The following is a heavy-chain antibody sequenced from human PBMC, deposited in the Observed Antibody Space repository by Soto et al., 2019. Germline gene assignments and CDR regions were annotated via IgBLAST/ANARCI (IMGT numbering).Heavy chain of an antibody. CDR2: ISGSGGST. V-gene: IGHV3-23*01. J-gene: IGHJ6*02. CDR1: GFTFSSYA. Sequence: EVQLLESGGGLVQPGGSLRLSCAASGFTFSSYAMSWVCQAPGKGLEWVSAISGSGGSTYYADSVKGRFTISRDNSKNTLYLQMNSLRAEDTAVYYCAKGTAAAGNYYYYGMDVWGQGTTVTVSS. CDR3: AKGTAAAGNYYYYGMDV. D-gene: IGHD6-13*01.